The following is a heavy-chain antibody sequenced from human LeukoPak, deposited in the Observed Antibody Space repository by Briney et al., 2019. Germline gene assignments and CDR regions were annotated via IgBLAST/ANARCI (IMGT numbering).Heavy chain of an antibody. V-gene: IGHV3-23*01. D-gene: IGHD3-22*01. CDR2: ISGDGGT. J-gene: IGHJ4*02. CDR1: GFTFGSYV. Sequence: GGSLRLSCAASGFTFGSYVMSWVRQAPGKGPEWVSAISGDGGTYYADSVKGRFTISRDNSKNTLYLQMNSLRAEDTAVYYCANPNYYDSSGYFIGVPAEDYWGQGTLVTVSS. CDR3: ANPNYYDSSGYFIGVPAEDY.